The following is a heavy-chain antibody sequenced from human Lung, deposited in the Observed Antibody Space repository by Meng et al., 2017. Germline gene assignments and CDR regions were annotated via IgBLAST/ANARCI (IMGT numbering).Heavy chain of an antibody. V-gene: IGHV4-4*02. CDR1: GGSITSSTW. CDR2: IFHSGST. Sequence: QVQRLASGPCLVTPSGTLSLTCAVSGGSITSSTWWSWVRQTPGKGLEWFGEIFHSGSTNYNPPLESRATISVDKSKNQFSLKVYSVTAADTATYYCARFDISSSGRGDYWGQGILVTVSS. D-gene: IGHD1-26*01. J-gene: IGHJ4*02. CDR3: ARFDISSSGRGDY.